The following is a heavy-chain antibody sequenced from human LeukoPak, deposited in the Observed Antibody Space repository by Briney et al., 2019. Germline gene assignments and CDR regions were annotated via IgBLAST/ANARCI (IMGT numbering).Heavy chain of an antibody. CDR2: IYYSGST. Sequence: SETLSLTCTVSGGPISSQYWSWMRQPPGKGLEWIGYIYYSGSTNYNPSLKSRVTISVDTSKNQFSLKLSSVTAADTSVYYCAGESSAFDIWGQGTMVTVSS. J-gene: IGHJ3*02. CDR1: GGPISSQY. V-gene: IGHV4-59*11. CDR3: AGESSAFDI. D-gene: IGHD2-2*01.